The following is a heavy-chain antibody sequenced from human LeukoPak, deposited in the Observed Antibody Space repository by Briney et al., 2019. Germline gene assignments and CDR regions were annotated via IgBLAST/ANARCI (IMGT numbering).Heavy chain of an antibody. J-gene: IGHJ4*02. V-gene: IGHV3-30-3*01. Sequence: PGRSLRLSCAASGFTFSSYAMHWVRQAPGKGLEWVAVISYDGSNKYYADSVKGRFTISRDNSKNTLYLQMNSLRAEDTAVYYCTTYPRLGGGDTAFVSWGQGTLVTVSS. D-gene: IGHD2-21*02. CDR3: TTYPRLGGGDTAFVS. CDR2: ISYDGSNK. CDR1: GFTFSSYA.